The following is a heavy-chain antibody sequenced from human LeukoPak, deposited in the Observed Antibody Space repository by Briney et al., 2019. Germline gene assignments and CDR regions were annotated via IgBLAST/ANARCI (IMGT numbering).Heavy chain of an antibody. CDR2: ISSSGSTI. CDR3: ARKGRDRSVDYFDY. V-gene: IGHV3-48*03. D-gene: IGHD3-22*01. CDR1: GFTFSSYE. J-gene: IGHJ4*02. Sequence: GGSLRLSCAASGFTFSSYEMNWVRQAPGKGLEWVSYISSSGSTIYHADSVKGRFTISRDSAKNSLYLQMNSLRAEDTAVYYCARKGRDRSVDYFDYWGQGTLVTVSS.